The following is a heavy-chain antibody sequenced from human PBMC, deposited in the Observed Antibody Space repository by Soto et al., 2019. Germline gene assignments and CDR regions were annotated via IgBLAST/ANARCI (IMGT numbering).Heavy chain of an antibody. CDR3: ARDNCSSTSCYYPFYYYGMDV. CDR1: GGTFSSYA. J-gene: IGHJ6*02. D-gene: IGHD2-2*01. Sequence: SVKVSCKASGGTFSSYAISWVRQAPGQGLEWMGGIIPIFGTANYAQKFQGRVTITADESTSTAYMELSSLRSEDTAVYYCARDNCSSTSCYYPFYYYGMDVWGQGTTVTVSS. V-gene: IGHV1-69*13. CDR2: IIPIFGTA.